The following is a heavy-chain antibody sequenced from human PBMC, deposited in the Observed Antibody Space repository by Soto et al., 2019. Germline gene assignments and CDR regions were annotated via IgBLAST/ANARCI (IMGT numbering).Heavy chain of an antibody. CDR2: TTWNSGSI. V-gene: IGHV3-9*01. CDR3: AKDSGSYYYCGMDV. J-gene: IGHJ6*01. CDR1: GFTFDDYA. D-gene: IGHD1-26*01. Sequence: EVQLVESGGGLVKPGRSLRLSCAASGFTFDDYAMHWVRQAPGKGLEWFTGTTWNSGSIGYADSVKGRFTISIDNAKTSLYLQMNRLRAEDRAWYYCAKDSGSYYYCGMDVGGQGTTVTVSS.